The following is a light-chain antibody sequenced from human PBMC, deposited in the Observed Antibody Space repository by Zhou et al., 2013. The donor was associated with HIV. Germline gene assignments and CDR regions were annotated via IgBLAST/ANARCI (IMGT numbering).Light chain of an antibody. CDR2: DVS. J-gene: IGLJ2*01. V-gene: IGLV2-14*03. CDR1: SSDIGGYNY. Sequence: QSALTQPASVSGSPGQSITISCTGTSSDIGGYNYVSWYRQHPGKAPKLMIYDVSNRPSGVSIRFSGSKSGNTASLTISGLQAEDEADYYCAAWDDSLNGPVFGGGTKLTVL. CDR3: AAWDDSLNGPV.